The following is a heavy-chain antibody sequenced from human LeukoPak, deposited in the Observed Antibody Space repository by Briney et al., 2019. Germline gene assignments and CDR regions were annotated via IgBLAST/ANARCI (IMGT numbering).Heavy chain of an antibody. J-gene: IGHJ4*02. CDR3: ARSNSGVFIQ. CDR1: GFTFSVYF. V-gene: IGHV3-72*01. Sequence: GGSLRLSCAASGFTFSVYFMGWVRQAPGKGLEWVGRIKIEGDSYTTEYAASVKGRFTISRDNAKNSLYVQMNSLRADDSAVYYCARSNSGVFIQWGRGTLVTVSS. CDR2: IKIEGDSYTT. D-gene: IGHD2-15*01.